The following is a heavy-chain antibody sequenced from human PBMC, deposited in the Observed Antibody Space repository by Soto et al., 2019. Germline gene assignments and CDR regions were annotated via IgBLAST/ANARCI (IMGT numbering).Heavy chain of an antibody. D-gene: IGHD3-10*01. V-gene: IGHV4-4*07. CDR2: IYTSGST. CDR1: GTSVSNYY. CDR3: ARGGIQLSYARDY. Sequence: PSETLSLTCSVSGTSVSNYYWSWIRRSAGKGLEHIGRIYTSGSTSYNPSLKSRVTMSMDTSQTQIYLNLTSVTAADTAVYYCARGGIQLSYARDYWGQGILGTVSA. J-gene: IGHJ4*02.